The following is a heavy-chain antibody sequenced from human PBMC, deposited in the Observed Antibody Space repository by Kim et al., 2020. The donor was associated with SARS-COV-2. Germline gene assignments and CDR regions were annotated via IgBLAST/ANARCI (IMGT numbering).Heavy chain of an antibody. D-gene: IGHD6-13*01. CDR3: ARGGSSWVRPNWFDP. V-gene: IGHV1-8*01. Sequence: QKFQGRVTMTRNTSISTAYMELSSLRSEDTAVYYCARGGSSWVRPNWFDPWGQGTLVTVSS. J-gene: IGHJ5*02.